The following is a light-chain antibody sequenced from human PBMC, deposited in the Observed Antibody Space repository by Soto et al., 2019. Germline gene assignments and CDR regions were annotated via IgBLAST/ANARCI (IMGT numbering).Light chain of an antibody. V-gene: IGKV3-20*01. CDR3: QQYGSLPRT. CDR2: GAS. CDR1: QSVSSSS. Sequence: EIVLTQSPGTLSLSPGERATLSCRASQSVSSSSLAWYQQKPGQAPRLLIYGASSRATAIPDRFSGSGSGTDFTLTISILEPEDFAVYYCQQYGSLPRTFGQGTNVEIK. J-gene: IGKJ1*01.